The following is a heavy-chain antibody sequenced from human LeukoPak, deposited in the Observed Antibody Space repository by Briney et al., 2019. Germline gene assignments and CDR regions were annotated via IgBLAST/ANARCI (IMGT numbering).Heavy chain of an antibody. J-gene: IGHJ4*02. Sequence: SGTLSLTCAVPGYSISSGYYWGWIRQPPGKGLEWIGSIYHSGSTYYNPSLKSRVTISVDTSKYQFSLKLSSVTAADTAVYYCARDIVVVLAVTNENFHYWGQGTLVTVSS. V-gene: IGHV4-38-2*02. CDR3: ARDIVVVLAVTNENFHY. D-gene: IGHD2-2*01. CDR2: IYHSGST. CDR1: GYSISSGYY.